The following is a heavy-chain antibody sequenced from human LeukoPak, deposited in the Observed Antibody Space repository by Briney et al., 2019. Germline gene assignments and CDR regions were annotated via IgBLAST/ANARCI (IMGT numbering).Heavy chain of an antibody. V-gene: IGHV3-53*01. CDR1: GLTVSSNY. CDR2: IYTGGST. D-gene: IGHD4-17*01. CDR3: ARYLLNGELDY. Sequence: GGSLRLSCAASGLTVSSNYMSWVRQAPGKGLEWVSVIYTGGSTYYEDSVKGRFTISRDNSKNTLYLQMNSLRAEDTAVYYCARYLLNGELDYWGQGTLVTVPS. J-gene: IGHJ4*02.